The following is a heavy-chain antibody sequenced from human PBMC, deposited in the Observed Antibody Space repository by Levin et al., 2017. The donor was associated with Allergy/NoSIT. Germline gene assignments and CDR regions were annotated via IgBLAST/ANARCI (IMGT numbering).Heavy chain of an antibody. CDR3: AKDHGGGDYGGADY. CDR1: GFTFSSYG. Sequence: GESLKISCAASGFTFSSYGMHWVRQAPGKGLEWVAVISYDGNNKYYADSVKGRFTISRDNSKNTLYLQMNSLRAEDTAVYYCAKDHGGGDYGGADYWGQGNLVTVSS. D-gene: IGHD4-17*01. V-gene: IGHV3-30*18. CDR2: ISYDGNNK. J-gene: IGHJ4*02.